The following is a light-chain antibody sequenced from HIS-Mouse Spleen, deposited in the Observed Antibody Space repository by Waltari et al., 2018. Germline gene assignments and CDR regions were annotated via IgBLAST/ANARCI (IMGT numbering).Light chain of an antibody. CDR3: SSYTSSSTL. CDR1: SSDVGGYNY. V-gene: IGLV2-14*03. Sequence: QSALTQPASVSGSPGQSITISCTGTSSDVGGYNYVPWYQQPPGKAPKLMIYDVSNRPSGVSNRFSGSKSGNTASLTISGLQAEDEADYYCSSYTSSSTLFGGGTKLTVL. CDR2: DVS. J-gene: IGLJ2*01.